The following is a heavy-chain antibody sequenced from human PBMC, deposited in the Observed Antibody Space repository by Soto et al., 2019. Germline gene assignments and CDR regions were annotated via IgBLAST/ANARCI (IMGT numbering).Heavy chain of an antibody. Sequence: TLSLTWAVPGGSIGSGGYSWSWIRQPAGKVLEWIGYIYHGGSTYYNPSLKSRVTISVDRSKNQFSLKLSSVTAADTAVYDWAREGSYGFYFDSWGHGTLVTVSS. J-gene: IGHJ4*01. CDR3: AREGSYGFYFDS. V-gene: IGHV4-30-2*01. CDR2: IYHGGST. CDR1: GGSIGSGGYS. D-gene: IGHD5-18*01.